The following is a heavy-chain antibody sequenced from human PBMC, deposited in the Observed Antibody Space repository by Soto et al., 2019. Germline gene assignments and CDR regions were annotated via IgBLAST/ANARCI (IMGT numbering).Heavy chain of an antibody. Sequence: SVKVSCKASGGTFSSYAISWVRQAPGQGLEWMGGIIPIFGTANYAQKFQGRVTITADESTSTAYMELSSLRSEDTAVYYCATTYGSPYYYGMDVWGQGTTVTVSS. J-gene: IGHJ6*02. D-gene: IGHD3-10*01. V-gene: IGHV1-69*13. CDR3: ATTYGSPYYYGMDV. CDR1: GGTFSSYA. CDR2: IIPIFGTA.